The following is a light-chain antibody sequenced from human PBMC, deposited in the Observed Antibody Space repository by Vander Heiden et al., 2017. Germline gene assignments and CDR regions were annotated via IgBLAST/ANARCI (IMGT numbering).Light chain of an antibody. CDR3: QQGDSFPYT. V-gene: IGKV1-12*01. CDR2: TAS. Sequence: TQMPQAPSSVSASVGDRVTIPCRGSQGVSNWLAWYQQKPGKAPKLLIYTASTSQSGVPSRFSGSGSGTDFTLTISSLQPEDFATYYCQQGDSFPYTFGQGTKLEI. CDR1: QGVSNW. J-gene: IGKJ2*01.